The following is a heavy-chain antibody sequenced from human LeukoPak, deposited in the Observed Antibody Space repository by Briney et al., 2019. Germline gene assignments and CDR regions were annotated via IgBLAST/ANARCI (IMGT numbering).Heavy chain of an antibody. CDR3: ARVWYQLLAVASSSLWDI. V-gene: IGHV1-18*01. Sequence: ASAKVSCKASGYTFTSYGISWVRQAPGQGLEWMGWISAYNGNTNYAQKLQGRVTMTTDTSTSTAYMELRSLRSDDTAVYYCARVWYQLLAVASSSLWDIWGQGTMVTVSS. J-gene: IGHJ3*02. CDR2: ISAYNGNT. D-gene: IGHD2-2*01. CDR1: GYTFTSYG.